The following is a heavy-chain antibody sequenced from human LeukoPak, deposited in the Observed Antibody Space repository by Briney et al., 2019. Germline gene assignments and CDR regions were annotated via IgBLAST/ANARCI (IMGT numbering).Heavy chain of an antibody. CDR3: ARGGRQIVVTAAVIDY. J-gene: IGHJ4*02. V-gene: IGHV5-10-1*01. CDR2: IDPSDSST. CDR1: GYNFPSYW. D-gene: IGHD2-2*01. Sequence: GESLRISCKGPGYNFPSYWITWVRQMPGKGLEWMGRIDPSDSSTNYSPSFQGHVTISTDKSISTAYLQWSSLQASDTAIYYCARGGRQIVVTAAVIDYWGQGTLVTVSS.